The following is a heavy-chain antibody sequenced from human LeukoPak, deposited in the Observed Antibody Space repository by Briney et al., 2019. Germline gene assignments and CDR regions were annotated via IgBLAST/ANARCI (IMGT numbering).Heavy chain of an antibody. CDR3: AREKLWLRLVAEY. Sequence: PGGSLRLSCAASGFTFSSYAMHWVRQAPGKGLEWVAVISYDGSNKYYADSVKGRFTISRDNSKNTLYLQMNSLRAEDTAVYYCAREKLWLRLVAEYWGQGTLVTVSS. V-gene: IGHV3-30*04. CDR1: GFTFSSYA. D-gene: IGHD3-16*01. J-gene: IGHJ4*02. CDR2: ISYDGSNK.